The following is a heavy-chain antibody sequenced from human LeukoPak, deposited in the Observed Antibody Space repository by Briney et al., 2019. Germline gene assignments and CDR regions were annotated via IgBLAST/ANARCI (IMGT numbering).Heavy chain of an antibody. D-gene: IGHD3-22*01. CDR1: GFTFSSYS. V-gene: IGHV3-21*01. CDR3: ARDEVVPFNYYFDY. Sequence: GGSLRLSCAASGFTFSSYSMNWVRQAPGKGLEWVSSISSSSDFIYYADSVKGRFTISRDNAKNSLYLQMNSLRAEDTAVYYCARDEVVPFNYYFDYWGQGTLVTVSS. J-gene: IGHJ4*02. CDR2: ISSSSDFI.